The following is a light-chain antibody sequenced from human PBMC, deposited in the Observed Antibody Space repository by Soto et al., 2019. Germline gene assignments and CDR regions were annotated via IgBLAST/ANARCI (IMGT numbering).Light chain of an antibody. CDR3: CSYAGSNTVI. CDR1: SSDVGGHNF. CDR2: DVN. J-gene: IGLJ2*01. V-gene: IGLV2-11*01. Sequence: QSALTQPRSVSGSPGQSVTISCTGTSSDVGGHNFVSWYQQHPGIAPQLMIYDVNKRPSGVPDRFSGSKSGNTASLTISGLQAEDEADYSCCSYAGSNTVIFGGGTKVTVL.